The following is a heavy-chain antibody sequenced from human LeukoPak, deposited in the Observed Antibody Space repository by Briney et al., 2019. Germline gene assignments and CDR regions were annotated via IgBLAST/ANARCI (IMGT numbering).Heavy chain of an antibody. CDR2: IYYSGST. CDR3: ARVLPWYFDY. CDR1: GGSISSGGYY. Sequence: SETLSLTCTVSGGSISSGGYYWSWIRQHPGKGLEWIGYIYYSGSTNYNPSLKSRVTISVDTSKNQFSLKLSSVTAADTAVYYCARVLPWYFDYWGQGTLVTVSS. J-gene: IGHJ4*02. V-gene: IGHV4-61*08.